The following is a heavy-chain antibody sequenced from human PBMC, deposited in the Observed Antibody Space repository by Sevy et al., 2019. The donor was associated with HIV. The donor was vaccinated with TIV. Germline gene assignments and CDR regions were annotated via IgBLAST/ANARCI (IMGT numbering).Heavy chain of an antibody. V-gene: IGHV3-48*01. J-gene: IGHJ4*02. CDR2: ISGSSGTI. CDR3: ARVLQSYDLHYCDY. CDR1: GFTFSTYS. D-gene: IGHD3-3*01. Sequence: GGSLRLSCAASGFTFSTYSMNWVRQAPGRGLEWLSYISGSSGTIYYADSVKGRVTISRDNAKNSLFLQMNTLRAEDTAVYYCARVLQSYDLHYCDYWGQGTLVTVSS.